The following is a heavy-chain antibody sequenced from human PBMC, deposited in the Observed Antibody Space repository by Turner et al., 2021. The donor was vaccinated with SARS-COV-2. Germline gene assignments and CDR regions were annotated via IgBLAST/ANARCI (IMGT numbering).Heavy chain of an antibody. Sequence: EVQLVESGGGLVQPGGSLRLSCAASGFPFGTYWMHWIRQAPGKGLVWVSRINSNGSSTSYADSVKGRFTISRDNAKNTLYLQMNSLRAEDTAVYYCARDCSSTNCYRSGFNYWGQGTLVTVSS. CDR1: GFPFGTYW. V-gene: IGHV3-74*01. CDR2: INSNGSST. J-gene: IGHJ4*02. D-gene: IGHD2-2*02. CDR3: ARDCSSTNCYRSGFNY.